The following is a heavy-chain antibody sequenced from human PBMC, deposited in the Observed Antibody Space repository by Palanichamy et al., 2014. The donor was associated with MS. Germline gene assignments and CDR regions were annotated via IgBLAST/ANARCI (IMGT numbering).Heavy chain of an antibody. CDR1: GGSISSSSYY. CDR3: ARPDNPYGSGRGLDP. J-gene: IGHJ5*02. D-gene: IGHD3-10*01. Sequence: QLQLQESGPGLVKPSETLSLTCTVSGGSISSSSYYWGWIRQPPGKGLEWIGSIYYSGSTYYNPSLKSRVTISVDTSKNQFSLKLSSVTAADTAVYYCARPDNPYGSGRGLDPWGQGTLVTVSS. V-gene: IGHV4-39*01. CDR2: IYYSGST.